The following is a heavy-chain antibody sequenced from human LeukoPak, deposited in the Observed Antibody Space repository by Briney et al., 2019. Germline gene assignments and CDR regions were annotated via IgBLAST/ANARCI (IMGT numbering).Heavy chain of an antibody. D-gene: IGHD5-24*01. V-gene: IGHV4-61*05. CDR1: GGSISSSSYY. Sequence: PSETLSLTCTVSGGSISSSSYYWGWIRQPPGKGLEWIGYIYHTGSTKYNHSLKSRVTMSLDTSKNQFSLKLSSVTAADTAVYYCAAFRDGYNWHLDYWGQGTLVTVSS. J-gene: IGHJ4*02. CDR3: AAFRDGYNWHLDY. CDR2: IYHTGST.